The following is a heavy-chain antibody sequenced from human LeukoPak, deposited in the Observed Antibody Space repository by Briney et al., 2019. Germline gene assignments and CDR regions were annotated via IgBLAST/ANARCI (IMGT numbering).Heavy chain of an antibody. J-gene: IGHJ3*02. V-gene: IGHV4-39*01. Sequence: SETLSLTCTVSGGSISGSSLYWDWIRQPPGKGLEWIGTVYYSGSTYYNPSLKSRVTISVDTSKNQFSLKLSSVTAADTALYYCARNASSLGAGAFDIWGQGTMVTVSS. D-gene: IGHD2-2*01. CDR3: ARNASSLGAGAFDI. CDR2: VYYSGST. CDR1: GGSISGSSLY.